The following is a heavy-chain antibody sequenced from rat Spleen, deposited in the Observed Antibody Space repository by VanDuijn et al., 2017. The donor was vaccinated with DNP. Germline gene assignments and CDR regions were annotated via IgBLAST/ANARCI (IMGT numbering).Heavy chain of an antibody. CDR3: TTRGVGARYYWHFDF. CDR1: GFTFSDYN. D-gene: IGHD1-1*01. CDR2: SVYNGDRA. V-gene: IGHV5S10*01. J-gene: IGHJ1*01. Sequence: EVQLVESGGGLVQPGMSLKLSCAASGFTFSDYNLAWVRKTPKKGREWVATSVYNGDRAFYRDSGKGRFTVSRDEAKNILYLQMDSLRSEDTATYYCTTRGVGARYYWHFDFWGPGTMVTVSS.